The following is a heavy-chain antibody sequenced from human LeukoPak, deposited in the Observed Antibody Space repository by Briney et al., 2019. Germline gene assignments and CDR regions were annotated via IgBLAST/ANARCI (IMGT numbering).Heavy chain of an antibody. D-gene: IGHD3-10*01. J-gene: IGHJ4*02. V-gene: IGHV1-18*01. CDR3: ARALALVRGVNMYYFDY. CDR1: GYTFTSYG. Sequence: ASVKVSCKASGYTFTSYGISWVRQAPGQGLEWMGWISAYNGNTNYAQKLQGRVTMTTDTSTSTAYMELSSLRSEDTAVYYCARALALVRGVNMYYFDYWGQGTLVTVSS. CDR2: ISAYNGNT.